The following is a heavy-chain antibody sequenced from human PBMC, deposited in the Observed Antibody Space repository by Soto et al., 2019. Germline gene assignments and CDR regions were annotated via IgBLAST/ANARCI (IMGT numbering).Heavy chain of an antibody. D-gene: IGHD2-2*01. V-gene: IGHV1-46*01. CDR2: INPRGAST. Sequence: QVQLVQSGAEVKKPGASVKISCKASGYTFISNYVYWVRQAPGQGLEWMGIINPRGASTSYAQKFQDRFTMTSDKSTNTDYMDLSSPTSDDTAVYYCAREPDVCSITNCHFDDLGQGALFTVSS. J-gene: IGHJ4*02. CDR3: AREPDVCSITNCHFDD. CDR1: GYTFISNY.